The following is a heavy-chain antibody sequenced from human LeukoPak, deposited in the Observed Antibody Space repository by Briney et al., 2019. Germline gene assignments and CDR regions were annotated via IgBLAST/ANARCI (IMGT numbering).Heavy chain of an antibody. CDR1: GYTLTELS. CDR3: ATVPSYGSRTVDY. D-gene: IGHD5-18*01. V-gene: IGHV1-24*01. J-gene: IGHJ4*02. CDR2: FDPEDGET. Sequence: ASVKVSCKVSGYTLTELSMHWVRQAPGKGLEWMGGFDPEDGETIYAQKFQGRVTMTEDTSTDTAYMELSSPRSEDTAVYYCATVPSYGSRTVDYWGQGTLVTVSS.